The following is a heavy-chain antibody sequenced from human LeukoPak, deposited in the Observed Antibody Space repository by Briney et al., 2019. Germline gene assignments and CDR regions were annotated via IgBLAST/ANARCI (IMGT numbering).Heavy chain of an antibody. CDR2: TSYDGSNL. CDR3: VKDRRWDISNPLDY. V-gene: IGHV3-30*18. CDR1: GFRFSSYG. Sequence: GGSLRLSCAASGFRFSSYGMHWVRQAPGKGLEWVALTSYDGSNLDYADSVKGRFTLSRDNSKNTVYLQMNSLRAEDTGVYYCVKDRRWDISNPLDYWGQGTLVTVSS. D-gene: IGHD5-12*01. J-gene: IGHJ4*02.